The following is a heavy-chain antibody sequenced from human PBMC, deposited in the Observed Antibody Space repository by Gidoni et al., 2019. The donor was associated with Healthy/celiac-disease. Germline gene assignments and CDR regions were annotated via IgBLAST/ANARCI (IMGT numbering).Heavy chain of an antibody. Sequence: EVQLLESGGGLVQPGGSLRLSCAASGFTFSSYAMSCVRQAPGKGLEWVSAISGSGGSTYYADSVKGRFTISRDNSKNTLYLQMNSLRAEDTAVYYCAKGGADFWSGYSDYWGQGTLVTVSS. V-gene: IGHV3-23*01. D-gene: IGHD3-3*01. CDR2: ISGSGGST. J-gene: IGHJ4*02. CDR1: GFTFSSYA. CDR3: AKGGADFWSGYSDY.